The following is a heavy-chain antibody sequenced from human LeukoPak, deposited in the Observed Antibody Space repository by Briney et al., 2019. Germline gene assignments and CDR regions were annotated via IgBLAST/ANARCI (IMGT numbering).Heavy chain of an antibody. CDR1: GGSISNYY. V-gene: IGHV4-59*12. CDR3: ARLTIRDDAFDI. Sequence: SETLSLTCTVSGGSISNYYWSWVRQPPGKGLEWIGYIYYSGSTNYNPSLTSRVSISMDTSKNQFSLKLTSVTAADTAVYYCARLTIRDDAFDIWGQGTMVTVSS. CDR2: IYYSGST. D-gene: IGHD3-10*01. J-gene: IGHJ3*02.